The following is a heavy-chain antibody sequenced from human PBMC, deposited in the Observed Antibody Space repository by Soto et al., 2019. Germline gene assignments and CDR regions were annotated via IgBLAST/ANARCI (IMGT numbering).Heavy chain of an antibody. CDR1: GFTFSSYA. D-gene: IGHD7-27*01. CDR2: ISGSGGST. Sequence: GGSLRLSCAASGFTFSSYAMSWVRQAPGKGLEWVSAISGSGGSTYYADSVKGRFTISRDNSKNTLSLQMNSLRAEDTAVYYCASSSNWGSGWYFDLWGRGTLVTVSS. CDR3: ASSSNWGSGWYFDL. V-gene: IGHV3-23*01. J-gene: IGHJ2*01.